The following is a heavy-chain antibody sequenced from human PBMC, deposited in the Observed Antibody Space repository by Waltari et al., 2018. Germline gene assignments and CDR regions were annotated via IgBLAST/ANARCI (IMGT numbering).Heavy chain of an antibody. J-gene: IGHJ4*02. CDR3: ARDQVRGGHYFDY. CDR1: GGSISRGGYS. D-gene: IGHD3-10*01. V-gene: IGHV4-30-2*01. CDR2: IHHSGSH. Sequence: QLQLQESGSGLVKPSQTLSLTCAVSGGSISRGGYSWSWIRQPPGKGLEWIGYIHHSGSHYCNPSRKSRVTISVDRSKNQFSLKLSSVTAADTAVYYCARDQVRGGHYFDYWGQGTLVTVSS.